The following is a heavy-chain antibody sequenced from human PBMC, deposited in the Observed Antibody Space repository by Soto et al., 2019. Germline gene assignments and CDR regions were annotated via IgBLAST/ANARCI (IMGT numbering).Heavy chain of an antibody. V-gene: IGHV3-23*01. CDR2: IGGSGRTT. Sequence: EVQLLESGGGLVQPGGSLSLSCAASAFTFNNYAMSWVRQATGKGLEWVSGIGGSGRTTYYADSVKGRFTISRDNSNNMLFLQMNRLRAEDTAVYYCAKSRYSDSSGDFYDYWGQGTLVTVSS. CDR1: AFTFNNYA. J-gene: IGHJ4*02. D-gene: IGHD3-22*01. CDR3: AKSRYSDSSGDFYDY.